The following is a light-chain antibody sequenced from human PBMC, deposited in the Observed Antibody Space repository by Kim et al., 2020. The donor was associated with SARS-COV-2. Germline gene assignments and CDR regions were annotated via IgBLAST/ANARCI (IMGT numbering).Light chain of an antibody. V-gene: IGLV2-14*01. J-gene: IGLJ2*01. CDR1: SSDVGGYNY. CDR2: DVS. CDR3: SSYTSSSTPVV. Sequence: SALTQPASVSGSPGQSITISCTGTSSDVGGYNYVSWYQQHPGKAPKLMIYDVSKRPSGVSNRFSGSKSGNTASLTISGLQAEDEADYYCSSYTSSSTPVVFGGGTQLTVL.